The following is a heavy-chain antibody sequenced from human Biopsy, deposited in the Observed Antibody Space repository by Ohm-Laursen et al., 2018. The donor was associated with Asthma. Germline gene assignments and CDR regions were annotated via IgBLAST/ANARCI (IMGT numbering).Heavy chain of an antibody. J-gene: IGHJ4*02. CDR2: ISSDVRE. CDR1: GFTFRNFG. V-gene: IGHV3-30*03. D-gene: IGHD2-21*01. CDR3: VRWRSGYPDHYSDF. Sequence: SLRLSCAASGFTFRNFGMHWVRQAPGKGLEWVALISSDVREWYADSVKGRFTISRDNSKNTLDLQMNSLRGDDTAVYYCVRWRSGYPDHYSDFWGLGTLATVSS.